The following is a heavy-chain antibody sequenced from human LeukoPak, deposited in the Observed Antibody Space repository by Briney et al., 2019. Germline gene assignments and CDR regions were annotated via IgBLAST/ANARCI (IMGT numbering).Heavy chain of an antibody. CDR2: IYYSGST. J-gene: IGHJ6*03. D-gene: IGHD3-10*01. CDR3: ARGPMVRGVTYYYYYYMDV. Sequence: SETLSLTCTVSGGSISSYYWSWIRQPPGKGLEWIGYIYYSGSTNYIPSLKSRVTISVDTSKNQFSLKLSSVAAADTAVYYCARGPMVRGVTYYYYYYMDVWGKGTTVTVSS. V-gene: IGHV4-59*12. CDR1: GGSISSYY.